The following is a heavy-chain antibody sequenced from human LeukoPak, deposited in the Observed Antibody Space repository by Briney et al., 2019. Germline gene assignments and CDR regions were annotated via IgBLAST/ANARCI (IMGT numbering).Heavy chain of an antibody. CDR3: ATYYDFWSGYYPFDY. CDR2: INGDGSST. CDR1: GFTFNNYW. Sequence: GGSLRLSCAGSGFTFNNYWMHWVRQAPGKGLVWVSRINGDGSSTTYADSVKGRFTISRDNSKNTLYLQMNSLRAEDTAVYYCATYYDFWSGYYPFDYWGQGTLVTVSS. D-gene: IGHD3-3*01. V-gene: IGHV3-74*01. J-gene: IGHJ4*02.